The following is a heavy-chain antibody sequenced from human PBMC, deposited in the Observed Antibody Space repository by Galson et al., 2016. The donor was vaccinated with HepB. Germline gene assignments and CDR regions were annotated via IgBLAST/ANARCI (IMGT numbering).Heavy chain of an antibody. CDR3: VRDGRRGYTYGYYYYMDV. Sequence: SLRLSCAASGFSFSTYWMTWVRQAPGKGLEWVANIKQDGSEKNHVDSVKGRFTISRDNAKNTLYLQLNSLRAEDTAVYYCVRDGRRGYTYGYYYYMDVWGKGTTVTISS. CDR1: GFSFSTYW. CDR2: IKQDGSEK. V-gene: IGHV3-7*03. D-gene: IGHD5-18*01. J-gene: IGHJ6*03.